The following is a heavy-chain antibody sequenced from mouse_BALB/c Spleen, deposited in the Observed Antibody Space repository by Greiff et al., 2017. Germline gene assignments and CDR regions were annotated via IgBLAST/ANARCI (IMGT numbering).Heavy chain of an antibody. V-gene: IGHV5-6-3*01. CDR1: GFTFSSYG. J-gene: IGHJ3*01. CDR2: INSNGGST. D-gene: IGHD2-10*01. CDR3: ASYYGNRAWFAY. Sequence: EVQLVESGGGLVQPGGSLKLSCAASGFTFSSYGMSWVRQTPDKRLELVATINSNGGSTYYPDSVKGRFTISRDNAKNTLYLQMSSLKSEDTAMYYCASYYGNRAWFAYWGQGTLVTVSA.